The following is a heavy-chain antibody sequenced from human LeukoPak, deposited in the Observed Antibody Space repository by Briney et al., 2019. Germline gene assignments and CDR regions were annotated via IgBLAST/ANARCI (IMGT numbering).Heavy chain of an antibody. CDR1: GFTFSSYW. CDR2: IKEDGTEK. D-gene: IGHD3-22*01. V-gene: IGHV3-7*01. J-gene: IGHJ4*02. Sequence: GGSLRLSCAVSGFTFSSYWMSWVRQAPGKGLEWVANIKEDGTEKYYQDSVKGRFTISRDNAKNSLYLQMNSLRAEDTAVYYCAREVVLSTSAWFEYWGQGTLVTVSS. CDR3: AREVVLSTSAWFEY.